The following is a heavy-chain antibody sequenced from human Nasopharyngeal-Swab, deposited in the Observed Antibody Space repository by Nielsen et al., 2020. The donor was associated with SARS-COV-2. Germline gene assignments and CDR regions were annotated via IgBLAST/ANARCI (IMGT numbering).Heavy chain of an antibody. V-gene: IGHV1-69*01. Sequence: WVRQAPGQGLEWMGGIIPIFGTANYAQKFQGRVTITADESTSTAYMELSSLRSEDTAVYYCASGYYYDSSGPQCGMDVWGQGTTVTVSS. D-gene: IGHD3-22*01. J-gene: IGHJ6*02. CDR3: ASGYYYDSSGPQCGMDV. CDR2: IIPIFGTA.